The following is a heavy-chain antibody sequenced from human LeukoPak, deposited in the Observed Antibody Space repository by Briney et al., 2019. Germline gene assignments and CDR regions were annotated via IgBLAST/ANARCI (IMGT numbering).Heavy chain of an antibody. Sequence: GGSLRLSCGASGFTVKNNYMNWVRQAPGKGLEWVSGIYGDGSTYYADFVKGRFTISRDSSKNTLYLQMNSLRAEDTAVYYCAIGSYCSGGSCYPLFDYWGRGTLVTVSS. CDR2: IYGDGST. D-gene: IGHD2-15*01. V-gene: IGHV3-53*01. CDR1: GFTVKNNY. J-gene: IGHJ4*02. CDR3: AIGSYCSGGSCYPLFDY.